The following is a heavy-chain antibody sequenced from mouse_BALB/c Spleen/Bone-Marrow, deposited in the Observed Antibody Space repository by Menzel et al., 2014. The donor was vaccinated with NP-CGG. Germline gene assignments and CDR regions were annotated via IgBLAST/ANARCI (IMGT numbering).Heavy chain of an antibody. CDR2: IDPANGNT. Sequence: EVKVVESGAELVKPGASVKLSCTASGFNIKDTYMHWVKRRPEQGLEWIGRIDPANGNTKYDPKFQGKATITADTSSNTAYLQLSSLTSEDTAVYYCASYYYGSSSFAYWGQGTLVTVSA. CDR3: ASYYYGSSSFAY. D-gene: IGHD1-1*01. CDR1: GFNIKDTY. J-gene: IGHJ3*01. V-gene: IGHV14-3*02.